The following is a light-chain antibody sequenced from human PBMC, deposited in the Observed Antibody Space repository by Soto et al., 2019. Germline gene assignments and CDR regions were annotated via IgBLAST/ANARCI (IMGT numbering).Light chain of an antibody. CDR2: DVG. V-gene: IGLV2-14*03. CDR1: SSDVGYYNY. Sequence: QSALTQPASVSGSPGQSITISCTGTSSDVGYYNYVSWYQQHPGKAPKLMVYDVGNRPSGVSHRFSGSKSGNTASLTISGLRAEDEADYYCSSYTTSSTYVFGTGTKVTVL. CDR3: SSYTTSSTYV. J-gene: IGLJ1*01.